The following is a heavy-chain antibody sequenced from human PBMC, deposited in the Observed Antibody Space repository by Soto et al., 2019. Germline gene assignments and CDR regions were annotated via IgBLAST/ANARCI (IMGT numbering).Heavy chain of an antibody. J-gene: IGHJ4*02. V-gene: IGHV4-30-4*01. CDR2: IYYSGST. CDR3: ARIGLTPALL. Sequence: QVQLQESGPGLVKPSQTLSLTCTVSGGSINSGDYYWSWIRQPPGKGLEWIGYIYYSGSTYYNPPLGSRVTISIDTSKNHFFLNLSSVTAADTAVYYCARIGLTPALLWGQGTLVTVSS. D-gene: IGHD4-17*01. CDR1: GGSINSGDYY.